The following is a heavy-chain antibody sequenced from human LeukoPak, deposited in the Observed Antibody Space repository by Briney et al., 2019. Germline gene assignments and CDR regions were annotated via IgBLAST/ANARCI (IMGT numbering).Heavy chain of an antibody. V-gene: IGHV4-59*01. CDR2: IHYSGST. CDR1: GGSISDYY. CDR3: ATFVGTSEWKDFDY. D-gene: IGHD2-2*01. Sequence: PSETLSLTCTVSGGSISDYYWSWIRQPPGKGLEWIGYIHYSGSTKYNPSLKSRVTISVDTSKNQFSLKLSSVTAADTAVYYCATFVGTSEWKDFDYWDQVTQLTVSS. J-gene: IGHJ4*02.